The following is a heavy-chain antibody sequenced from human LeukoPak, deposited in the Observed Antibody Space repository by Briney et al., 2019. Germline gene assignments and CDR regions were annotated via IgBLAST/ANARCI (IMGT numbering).Heavy chain of an antibody. CDR2: IRGYNGDT. J-gene: IGHJ4*02. V-gene: IGHV1-18*01. CDR3: ARDNGYGDNGIDY. D-gene: IGHD4-17*01. Sequence: ASVKVSCKASGYTFTSYGISWVRQAPGQGLERMGWIRGYNGDTNYAENLQGRVTVSTDTSTSTAYMELRSLRSDDTAVYYCARDNGYGDNGIDYWGQGTLVTVSS. CDR1: GYTFTSYG.